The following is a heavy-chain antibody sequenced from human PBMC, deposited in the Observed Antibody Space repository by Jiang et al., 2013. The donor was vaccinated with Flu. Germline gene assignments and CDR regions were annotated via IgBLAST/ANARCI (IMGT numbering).Heavy chain of an antibody. CDR2: IYYSGST. Sequence: GLVKPSETLSLTCTVSGGSISSSSYYWGWIRQPPGKGLEWIGSIYYSGSTYYNPSLKSRVTISVDKSKNQFSLKLSSVTAADTAVYYCARRSGDYGGKSVSVWGQGTLVTVSS. D-gene: IGHD4-23*01. V-gene: IGHV4-39*07. J-gene: IGHJ4*02. CDR1: GGSISSSSYY. CDR3: ARRSGDYGGKSVSV.